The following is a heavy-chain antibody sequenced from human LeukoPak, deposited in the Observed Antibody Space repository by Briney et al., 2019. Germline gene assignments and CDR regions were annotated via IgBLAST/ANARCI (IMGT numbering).Heavy chain of an antibody. CDR2: IYPGDSDT. Sequence: GESPKISRKGSGYSFTSYWIGWVRQMPGKGLEWMGIIYPGDSDTRYSPSFQGQVTISADKSISTAYLQWSSLKASDTAMYYCALQGLYYDSWSGYFDYWGQGTLVTVSS. CDR3: ALQGLYYDSWSGYFDY. D-gene: IGHD3-3*01. CDR1: GYSFTSYW. J-gene: IGHJ4*02. V-gene: IGHV5-51*01.